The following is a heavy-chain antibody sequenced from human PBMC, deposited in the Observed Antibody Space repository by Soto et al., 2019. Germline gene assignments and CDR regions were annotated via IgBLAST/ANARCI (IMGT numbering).Heavy chain of an antibody. Sequence: ASVKVSCKASGYTFSNHDINWVRQATGQGLEWMGWMSPNSGRTGYAQKFQGRVTMTRNTSSSTAYMELSSLRSDDTAVYYCARHHGPTTSENWFDPWGQGTLVTVSS. CDR3: ARHHGPTTSENWFDP. D-gene: IGHD5-12*01. CDR1: GYTFSNHD. V-gene: IGHV1-8*01. J-gene: IGHJ5*02. CDR2: MSPNSGRT.